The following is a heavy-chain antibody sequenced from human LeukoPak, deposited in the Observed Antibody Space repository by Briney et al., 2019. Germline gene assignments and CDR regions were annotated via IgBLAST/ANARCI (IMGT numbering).Heavy chain of an antibody. CDR1: GGTFSSYA. J-gene: IGHJ4*02. D-gene: IGHD4/OR15-4a*01. V-gene: IGHV1-69*05. Sequence: ASVKVSCKASGGTFSSYAISWVRQAPGQGLEWLGGIIPIFGTANYAQKFQGRVTITTDESTSTAYMELSSLRSEDTAVYYCARDFSEYGAHQGVSMDYWGQGTLVTVSS. CDR2: IIPIFGTA. CDR3: ARDFSEYGAHQGVSMDY.